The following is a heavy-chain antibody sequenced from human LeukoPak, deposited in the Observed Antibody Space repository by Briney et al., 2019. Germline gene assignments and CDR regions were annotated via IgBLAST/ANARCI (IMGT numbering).Heavy chain of an antibody. CDR1: GFTFSDYY. V-gene: IGHV3-11*06. CDR3: ARVYETNGYLY. Sequence: PGGSLRLSCTVSGFTFSDYYMTWVRQAPGKGLEWLSYISGNSGDINYLDSVRGRFTISRDNAKNTVYLQMNSLRVEDTAVYYCARVYETNGYLYWGQGSLVTVSS. CDR2: ISGNSGDI. D-gene: IGHD3-22*01. J-gene: IGHJ4*02.